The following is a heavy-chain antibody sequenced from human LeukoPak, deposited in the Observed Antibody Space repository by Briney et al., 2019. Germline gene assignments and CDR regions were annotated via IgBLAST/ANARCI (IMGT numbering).Heavy chain of an antibody. CDR1: GYTFTVYY. J-gene: IGHJ4*02. D-gene: IGHD3-10*01. V-gene: IGHV1-2*02. CDR3: ARMVRGVIILVYYFDY. CDR2: INPNSGGT. Sequence: ASVKVSCKASGYTFTVYYMHWVRQAPGQGLEWMGWINPNSGGTNYAQKFQGRVTMTRDTSISTAYMELSRLRSDDTAVYYCARMVRGVIILVYYFDYWGQGTLVTVSS.